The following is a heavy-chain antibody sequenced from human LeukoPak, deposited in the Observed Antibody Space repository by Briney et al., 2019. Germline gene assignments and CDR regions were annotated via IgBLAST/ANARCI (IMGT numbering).Heavy chain of an antibody. V-gene: IGHV3-7*05. CDR3: VIDNGGSGWLY. Sequence: AGGSLRLSCAASGFTFSSYWMSWVRQAPGKGLEWVANIRTDGSEKHYADSVKGRFTISRDNAKTLLYLQMSNLRAEDTAVYYCVIDNGGSGWLYWGQGTLVTVSS. D-gene: IGHD6-19*01. CDR1: GFTFSSYW. CDR2: IRTDGSEK. J-gene: IGHJ4*02.